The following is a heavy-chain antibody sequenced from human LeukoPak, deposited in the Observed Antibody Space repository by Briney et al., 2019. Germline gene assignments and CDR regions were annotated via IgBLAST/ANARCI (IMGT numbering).Heavy chain of an antibody. CDR3: ATSSDWYPVSSDH. CDR2: ISGSGIGGST. CDR1: GFTFSIYA. D-gene: IGHD6-19*01. Sequence: PGGSLRLSCAASGFTFSIYAMSWVRQAPGTGLEWVSGISGSGIGGSTYHADSVKGRFTISRDNSKNTLYLQMNSLRPEDTALYYCATSSDWYPVSSDHWGQGTLVTVSS. J-gene: IGHJ4*02. V-gene: IGHV3-23*01.